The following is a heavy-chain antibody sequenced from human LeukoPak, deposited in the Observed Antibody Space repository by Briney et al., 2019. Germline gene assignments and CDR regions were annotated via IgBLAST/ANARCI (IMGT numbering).Heavy chain of an antibody. CDR2: SGSIS. Sequence: GGSLRLSCAASGFTFSSHGINWVRQAPGKGLEWVSGSGSISYYADSVKGRFTISRDNSKNTVSLQMNSLRAEDTALYYCARDLDWGAFDAWGQGTLVTVSS. CDR3: ARDLDWGAFDA. D-gene: IGHD3-9*01. V-gene: IGHV3-23*01. CDR1: GFTFSSHG. J-gene: IGHJ5*02.